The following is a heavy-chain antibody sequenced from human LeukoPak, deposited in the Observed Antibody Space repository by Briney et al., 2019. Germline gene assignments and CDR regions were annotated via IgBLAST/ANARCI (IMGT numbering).Heavy chain of an antibody. J-gene: IGHJ4*02. CDR3: AKDMAPYSSSSESLGY. V-gene: IGHV3-43*02. CDR2: ISGDGGST. CDR1: GFTFDDYA. Sequence: PGGSLRLSCAASGFTFDDYAMHWVRQAPGKGLEWVSLISGDGGSTYYIDSVKGRFTISRDNSKNSLYLQMNSLRTEDTALYYCAKDMAPYSSSSESLGYWGQGTLVTVSS. D-gene: IGHD6-13*01.